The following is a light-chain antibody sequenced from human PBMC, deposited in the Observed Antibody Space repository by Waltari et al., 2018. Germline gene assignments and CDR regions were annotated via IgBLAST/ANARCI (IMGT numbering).Light chain of an antibody. Sequence: QAVLTQPSSLSASPGASASLTCTLGSGINVGTYRIYWYQKKPGSPPQYLLRYKSDSNKQTGSGVPSRFSGSTDASANAGILLISGLQSEDEADYYCSIWHSGAWVFGGGTKVTVL. CDR3: SIWHSGAWV. CDR1: SGINVGTYR. CDR2: YKSDSNK. V-gene: IGLV5-45*02. J-gene: IGLJ3*02.